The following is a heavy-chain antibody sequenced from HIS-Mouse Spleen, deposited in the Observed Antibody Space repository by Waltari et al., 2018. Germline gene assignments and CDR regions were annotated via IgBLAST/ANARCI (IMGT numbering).Heavy chain of an antibody. D-gene: IGHD3-10*01. J-gene: IGHJ6*02. CDR1: GFTFSSYD. CDR2: IGTAGDT. V-gene: IGHV3-13*01. Sequence: EVQLVESGGGLVQPGGSLRLSCAASGFTFSSYDMHWVRHATGKGLEWVSAIGTAGDTYYPGSVKGRFTISRENAKNSLYLQMNSLRAGDTAVYYCARWGSGSYPYYYYGMDVWGQGTTVTVSS. CDR3: ARWGSGSYPYYYYGMDV.